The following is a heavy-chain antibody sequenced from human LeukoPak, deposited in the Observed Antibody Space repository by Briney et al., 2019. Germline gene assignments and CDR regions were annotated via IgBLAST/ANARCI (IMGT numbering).Heavy chain of an antibody. J-gene: IGHJ1*01. CDR1: GYTLTELS. D-gene: IGHD6-13*01. CDR3: ARASVVAAGTRYFLH. Sequence: ASVKVSGKVSGYTLTELSMHWVRQAPGKGLEWMGGFDPEDGETIYAQKFQGRVTMTTDTSTSTAYMELGSLRSDDTAVYYCARASVVAAGTRYFLHWGQGTLVTVSS. V-gene: IGHV1-24*01. CDR2: FDPEDGET.